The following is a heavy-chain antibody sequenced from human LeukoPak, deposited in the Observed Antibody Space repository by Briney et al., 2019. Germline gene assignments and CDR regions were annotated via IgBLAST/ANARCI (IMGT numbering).Heavy chain of an antibody. J-gene: IGHJ4*02. CDR3: ARSMTYRSTWYTDY. CDR1: GDSINNYY. V-gene: IGHV4-59*08. D-gene: IGHD6-13*01. Sequence: SETLSLTCTVSGDSINNYYWSWIRQPPGKGLEWIGYIYYSGTTNYNPSLKSRVTISVDTSKNQFSLKLSSVTAADTAVYYCARSMTYRSTWYTDYWGQGTLVTVSS. CDR2: IYYSGTT.